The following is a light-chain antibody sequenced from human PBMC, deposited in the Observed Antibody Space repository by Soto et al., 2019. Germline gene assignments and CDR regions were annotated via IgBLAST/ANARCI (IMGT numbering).Light chain of an antibody. V-gene: IGKV1-5*03. J-gene: IGKJ1*01. CDR3: QHYNSYSEA. CDR2: KAS. CDR1: QTISSW. Sequence: NQMTQSPSTISGSVVDIVPIIFLASQTISSWLAWYQQKPGKAPKLLIYKASTLKSGVPSRFSGSGSGTEFTLTISSLQPDDFATYYRQHYNSYSEAFGQGTKVDIK.